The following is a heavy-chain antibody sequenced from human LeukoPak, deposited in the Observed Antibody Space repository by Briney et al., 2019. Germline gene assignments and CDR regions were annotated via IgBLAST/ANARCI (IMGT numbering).Heavy chain of an antibody. CDR3: ARLEGYCSGGSCYPYYFDY. CDR1: GGSISSSSYY. J-gene: IGHJ4*02. Sequence: SETLSLTCTVSGGSISSSSYYWGWIRQPPGRGLEWIGSIYYSGSTYYNPSLKSRVTISVDTPKNLFSLKLSSVTAADTAVYYCARLEGYCSGGSCYPYYFDYWGQGTLVTVSS. V-gene: IGHV4-39*01. CDR2: IYYSGST. D-gene: IGHD2-15*01.